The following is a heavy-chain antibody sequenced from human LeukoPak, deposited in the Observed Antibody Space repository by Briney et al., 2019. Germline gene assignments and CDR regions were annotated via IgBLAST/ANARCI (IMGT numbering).Heavy chain of an antibody. CDR3: AKDRAYYDSSGLFDY. J-gene: IGHJ4*02. D-gene: IGHD3-22*01. Sequence: GGSLRLSCAASGFTFSSYDMSWVRQAPGKGLEWVSGISGSGGRTHYADSVKGRFTISRDNSKNTLYLQMNSLRAEDTAVYYCAKDRAYYDSSGLFDYWGQGTLVTVSS. CDR1: GFTFSSYD. V-gene: IGHV3-23*01. CDR2: ISGSGGRT.